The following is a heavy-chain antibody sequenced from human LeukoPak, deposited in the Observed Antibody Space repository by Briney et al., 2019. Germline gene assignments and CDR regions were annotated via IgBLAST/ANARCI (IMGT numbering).Heavy chain of an antibody. CDR3: ARAHSYFISWSGYPTGV. CDR2: INPSGGST. J-gene: IGHJ6*02. CDR1: GYTFTSYY. V-gene: IGHV1-46*01. D-gene: IGHD3-3*01. Sequence: ASVKVSCKASGYTFTSYYMHWVRQAPGQGLEWMGIINPSGGSTSYAQKFQGRVTMTRDTSTSTVYMELSSLRSEDTAVYYCARAHSYFISWSGYPTGVWGQGTTVTVSS.